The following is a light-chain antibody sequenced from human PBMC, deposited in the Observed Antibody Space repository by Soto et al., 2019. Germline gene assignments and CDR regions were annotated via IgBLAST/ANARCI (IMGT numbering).Light chain of an antibody. CDR2: GAS. CDR3: QQYNNWPPWT. V-gene: IGKV3-15*01. CDR1: QSVSSN. Sequence: EIVMTQSPATLSVSPGERATLSCRASQSVSSNLAWYQQKPGQALRLLIYGASTRATSIPARFSGSGSGTEFTRTISSLQSEDFAVYYCQQYNNWPPWTFGQGTKVEIK. J-gene: IGKJ1*01.